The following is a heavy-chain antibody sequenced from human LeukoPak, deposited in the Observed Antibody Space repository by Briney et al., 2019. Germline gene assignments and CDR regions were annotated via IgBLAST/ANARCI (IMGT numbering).Heavy chain of an antibody. CDR3: AKVSVCYGCYLDY. CDR1: GYTFSSHG. Sequence: QPGGSLRLSCAAPGYTFSSHGVTWVRQAPGKGLEWVSTINGVGDNTSYAETVKGRFTISRDNSKNTLYLQMHSLRAEDTAIYYCAKVSVCYGCYLDYWGQGTLVTVS. CDR2: INGVGDNT. V-gene: IGHV3-23*01. D-gene: IGHD3-16*01. J-gene: IGHJ4*02.